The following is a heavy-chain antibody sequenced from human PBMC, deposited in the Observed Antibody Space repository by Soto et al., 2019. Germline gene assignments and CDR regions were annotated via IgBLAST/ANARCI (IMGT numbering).Heavy chain of an antibody. CDR1: GGSIISYY. J-gene: IGHJ4*02. Sequence: PSETLSLTCTVSGGSIISYYWSWIRQPPGKGLEWIGYIYYSGSTNYNPSLKSRVTISVDTSKNQFSLKLSSVTAADTAVYYCARGPSSDGDYVVDFDYWGQGTLVTVSS. CDR2: IYYSGST. CDR3: ARGPSSDGDYVVDFDY. V-gene: IGHV4-59*01. D-gene: IGHD4-17*01.